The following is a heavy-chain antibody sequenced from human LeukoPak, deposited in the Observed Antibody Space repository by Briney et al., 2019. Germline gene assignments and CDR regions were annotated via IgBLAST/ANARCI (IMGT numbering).Heavy chain of an antibody. V-gene: IGHV4-59*01. Sequence: SETLSLTCTVSGGSISSYYWSWIRQPPGKGLEWIGYIYYSGSTNYNPSLKSRVTISVDTSKNQFSLKLSSVTAADTAVYYCARVRTTVTTYWLGWFDPWGQGTLVTVSS. D-gene: IGHD4-17*01. CDR2: IYYSGST. J-gene: IGHJ5*02. CDR1: GGSISSYY. CDR3: ARVRTTVTTYWLGWFDP.